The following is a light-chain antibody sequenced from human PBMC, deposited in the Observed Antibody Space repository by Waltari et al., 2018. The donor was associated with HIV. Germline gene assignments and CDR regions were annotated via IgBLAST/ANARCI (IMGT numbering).Light chain of an antibody. V-gene: IGLV2-14*01. CDR1: HSDIRDFNF. J-gene: IGLJ3*02. CDR2: EVY. Sequence: HSALTQPASVSGSPGQSITISCTGPHSDIRDFNFVSCYQQSPGRAPKLIIFEVYSRPSGLSDRSSGSKAGVTASLTISALRAEDEADYFCISYSARGFVLFGGGTKVTVL. CDR3: ISYSARGFVL.